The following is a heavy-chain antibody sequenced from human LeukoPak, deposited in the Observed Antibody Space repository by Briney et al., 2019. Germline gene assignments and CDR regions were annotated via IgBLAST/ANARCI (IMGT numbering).Heavy chain of an antibody. V-gene: IGHV4-34*01. CDR2: INYSGST. D-gene: IGHD3-3*01. Sequence: SETLSLTCAVYGGSFSGYYWSWIRQPPGKGLEWIGEINYSGSTNYNPSLKSRVTISVDTSKNQFSLKLSSVTAADTAVYYCARAPYYDFWSGYSVLNWFDPWGQGTLVTVSS. CDR1: GGSFSGYY. CDR3: ARAPYYDFWSGYSVLNWFDP. J-gene: IGHJ5*02.